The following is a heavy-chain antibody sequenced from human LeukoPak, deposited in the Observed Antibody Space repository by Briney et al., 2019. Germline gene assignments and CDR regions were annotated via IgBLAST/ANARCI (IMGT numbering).Heavy chain of an antibody. J-gene: IGHJ4*02. D-gene: IGHD6-13*01. CDR2: ISDDGNNA. Sequence: RPGRSLRFSCAASGFTFSSHGMHWARQAPGKGLEWVAVISDDGNNAFYADSVKGRFTISRDTSKNTLFLQMNSLRVDDTAVYYCARAAYSSNWSIGDHLDYWGQGTLVTISA. CDR3: ARAAYSSNWSIGDHLDY. V-gene: IGHV3-30*19. CDR1: GFTFSSHG.